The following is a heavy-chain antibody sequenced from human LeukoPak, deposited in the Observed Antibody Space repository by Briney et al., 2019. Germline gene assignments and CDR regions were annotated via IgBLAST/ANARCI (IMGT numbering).Heavy chain of an antibody. CDR2: IYYGGST. J-gene: IGHJ3*02. CDR1: GGSISSSIYY. V-gene: IGHV4-39*01. CDR3: ARRGYGDYDVFDI. D-gene: IGHD4-17*01. Sequence: SETLSLTCTVSGGSISSSIYYWGWIRQPPGKGLECIGKIYYGGSTYYNPSLKRRVTISVDTSKNQFSLKLSSVTAADTAVYYCARRGYGDYDVFDIWGQGTMVTVSS.